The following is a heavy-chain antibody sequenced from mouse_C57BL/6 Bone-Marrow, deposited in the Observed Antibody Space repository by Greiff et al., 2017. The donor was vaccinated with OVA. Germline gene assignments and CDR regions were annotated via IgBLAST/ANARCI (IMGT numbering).Heavy chain of an antibody. CDR3: ARDLTTVADWYFDV. CDR1: GFTFSSYA. D-gene: IGHD1-1*01. J-gene: IGHJ1*03. CDR2: ISDGGSYT. V-gene: IGHV5-4*01. Sequence: EVQVVESGGGLVKPGGSLKLSCAASGFTFSSYAMSWVRQTPEKRLEWVATISDGGSYTYYPDNVKGRFTISRDNAKNNLYLQMSHLKSEDTAMYYCARDLTTVADWYFDVWGTGTTVTVSS.